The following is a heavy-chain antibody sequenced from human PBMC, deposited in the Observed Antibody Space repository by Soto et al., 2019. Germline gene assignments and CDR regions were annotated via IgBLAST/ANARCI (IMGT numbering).Heavy chain of an antibody. CDR1: GDSISSSKW. Sequence: SETLSLTCGVSGDSISSSKWWSWVRQTPGNGLEWIGKIDHNGVANYNPSLEGRVTISKDISKNQISLKVTSVTAADSAVYYCARMNRDYYYYGMDVWGQGATVTVSS. CDR2: IDHNGVA. J-gene: IGHJ6*02. CDR3: ARMNRDYYYYGMDV. V-gene: IGHV4-4*02.